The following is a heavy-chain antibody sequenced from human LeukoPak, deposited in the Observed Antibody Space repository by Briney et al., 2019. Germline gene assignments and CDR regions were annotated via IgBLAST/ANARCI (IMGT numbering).Heavy chain of an antibody. J-gene: IGHJ4*02. CDR3: ARVSLVQYYFDY. CDR2: ISAYNGNT. Sequence: ASVKVSCKASAYTFTSYGISWVRQAPGQGLEWMGWISAYNGNTNYAQKLQGRVTMTTDTSTSTAYMELRSLRSDDTAVYYCARVSLVQYYFDYWGQGTLVTVSS. V-gene: IGHV1-18*01. CDR1: AYTFTSYG. D-gene: IGHD1-1*01.